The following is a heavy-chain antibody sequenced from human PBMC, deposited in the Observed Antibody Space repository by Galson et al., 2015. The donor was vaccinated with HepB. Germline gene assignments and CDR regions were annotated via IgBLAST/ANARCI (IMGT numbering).Heavy chain of an antibody. V-gene: IGHV1-18*04. CDR1: GYTFTSYG. Sequence: SVKVSCKASGYTFTSYGISWVRQAPGQGLEWMGWISAYNGNTNYAQKLQGRVTMTTDTSTSTAYMELRSLRSDDTAVYYCARKSTFGEKGDGSKKFYYLDYWGQGTLVTVSS. CDR2: ISAYNGNT. CDR3: ARKSTFGEKGDGSKKFYYLDY. D-gene: IGHD3-16*01. J-gene: IGHJ4*02.